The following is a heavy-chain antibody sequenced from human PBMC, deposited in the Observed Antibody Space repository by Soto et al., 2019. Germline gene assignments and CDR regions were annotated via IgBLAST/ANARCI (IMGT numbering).Heavy chain of an antibody. J-gene: IGHJ4*02. V-gene: IGHV3-48*01. Sequence: GGSLRLSCAASGFTFSSYSMYWVRQAPGKGLEWVSYISSSSSTIYYADSVKGRFTISRDNAKNSLYLQMNSLRAEDTAVYYCARDIPTVTTSVFDYWVQGTLVTVSS. D-gene: IGHD4-17*01. CDR2: ISSSSSTI. CDR3: ARDIPTVTTSVFDY. CDR1: GFTFSSYS.